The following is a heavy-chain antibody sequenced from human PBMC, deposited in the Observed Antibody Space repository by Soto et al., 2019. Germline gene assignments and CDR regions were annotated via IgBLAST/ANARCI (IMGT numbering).Heavy chain of an antibody. V-gene: IGHV1-58*02. CDR1: GFTFTSSA. D-gene: IGHD6-19*01. CDR3: AGESSSGSILEAFDI. Sequence: SVKVSCKASGFTFTSSAMQWVRQARGQRLEWIGWIVVGSGNTNYAQKLQGRVTMTTVTSTSTAYMELRSLRSDDTAVYYCAGESSSGSILEAFDIWGQGTMVTVSS. J-gene: IGHJ3*02. CDR2: IVVGSGNT.